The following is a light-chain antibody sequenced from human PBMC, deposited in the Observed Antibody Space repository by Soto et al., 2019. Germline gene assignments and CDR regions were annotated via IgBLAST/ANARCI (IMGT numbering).Light chain of an antibody. CDR3: QQYCSSYPYT. Sequence: EIVLTQSPGTLSLSPGERATLSCRASQSVSSSYLAWYQQKPGQAPRLLIYGASSRATGIPDRFSGSGSGTDFALTISRLEPEDFAVYYCQQYCSSYPYTFGQGTKLEIK. J-gene: IGKJ2*01. CDR1: QSVSSSY. V-gene: IGKV3-20*01. CDR2: GAS.